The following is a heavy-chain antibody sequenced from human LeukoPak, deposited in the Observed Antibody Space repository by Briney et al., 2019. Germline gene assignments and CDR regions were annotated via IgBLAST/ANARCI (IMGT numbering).Heavy chain of an antibody. D-gene: IGHD5-18*01. CDR1: GYSFTSYW. J-gene: IGHJ4*02. CDR3: ARRTPSTAMVTYFDY. Sequence: GESLKISCKGSGYSFTSYWIGWVRQMPGKDLEWMGIIYPGDSDTRYSPSFQGQVTISADKSISTAYLQWSSLKASDTAMYYCARRTPSTAMVTYFDYWGQGTLVTVSS. V-gene: IGHV5-51*01. CDR2: IYPGDSDT.